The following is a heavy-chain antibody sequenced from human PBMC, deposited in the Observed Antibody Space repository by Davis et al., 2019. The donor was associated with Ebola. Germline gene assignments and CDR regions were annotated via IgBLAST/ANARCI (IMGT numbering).Heavy chain of an antibody. CDR1: GFTFSSYW. J-gene: IGHJ4*02. D-gene: IGHD2-15*01. CDR2: IKQDGSEK. V-gene: IGHV3-7*03. Sequence: GESLKTLCAASGFTFSSYWMSWVRQAPGKGLEWVANIKQDGSEKYYVDSVEGRFSISRDNANNSLYLQMNSLRAEDTAVYYCATPPGSPTAATLSKIVDYWGQGTLVTVSS. CDR3: ATPPGSPTAATLSKIVDY.